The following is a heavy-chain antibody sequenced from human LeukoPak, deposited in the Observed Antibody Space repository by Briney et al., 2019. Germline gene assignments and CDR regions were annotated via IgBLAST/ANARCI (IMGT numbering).Heavy chain of an antibody. CDR2: MWSETNL. D-gene: IGHD6-6*01. J-gene: IGHJ4*02. Sequence: GGSLRLSCEASGFSFSTFGMHWVRQAPGKGLEWVAMMWSETNLFHAGSVKGRFTIFRDISKNTLYLQMDTLRAEDTAIYYCATEYSPQEALYYWGQGTLVTVSS. V-gene: IGHV3-33*01. CDR3: ATEYSPQEALYY. CDR1: GFSFSTFG.